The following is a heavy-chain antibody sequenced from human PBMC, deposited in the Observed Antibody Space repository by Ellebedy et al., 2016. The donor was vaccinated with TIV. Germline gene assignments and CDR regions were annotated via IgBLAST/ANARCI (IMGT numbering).Heavy chain of an antibody. V-gene: IGHV3-7*01. CDR2: IKQDGREK. CDR3: ARDLRRGSYGVD. J-gene: IGHJ4*02. D-gene: IGHD3-16*01. Sequence: PGGSLRLSCAASGFTFTNFWMSWVRQAPGKGLELVANIKQDGREKYYVDSVKGRFTISRDNAKNSVYLQMNSLRAEDTAVYYCARDLRRGSYGVDWGQGTLVTVSS. CDR1: GFTFTNFW.